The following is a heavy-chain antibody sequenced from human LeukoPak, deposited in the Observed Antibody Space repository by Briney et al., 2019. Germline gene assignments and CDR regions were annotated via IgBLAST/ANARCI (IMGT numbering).Heavy chain of an antibody. CDR3: AKDYFLIDY. V-gene: IGHV3-23*01. CDR2: LTGSGATT. Sequence: GGSQRLSCAASGFTFSSYAMSWVRQAPGKGLEWVSTLTGSGATTYYADSVKGRFTISRDNSKNTLYLQMNSLRAEDTAVYYCAKDYFLIDYWGQGTLVTVSS. J-gene: IGHJ4*02. D-gene: IGHD2/OR15-2a*01. CDR1: GFTFSSYA.